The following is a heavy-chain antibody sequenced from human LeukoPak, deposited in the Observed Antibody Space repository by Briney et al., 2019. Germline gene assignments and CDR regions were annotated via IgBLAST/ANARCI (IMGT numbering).Heavy chain of an antibody. CDR1: GDSISSSSYS. J-gene: IGHJ4*02. CDR3: ARAFLVGYSPEEYFFDY. Sequence: SETLSLTCTVSGDSISSSSYSWGWIRQPPGKGLEWIGSIYYSGSTNYNPSLKSRVTISVDTSKNQFSLKLSSVTAADTAVYYCARAFLVGYSPEEYFFDYWGQGALVTVSS. V-gene: IGHV4-39*07. CDR2: IYYSGST. D-gene: IGHD2-15*01.